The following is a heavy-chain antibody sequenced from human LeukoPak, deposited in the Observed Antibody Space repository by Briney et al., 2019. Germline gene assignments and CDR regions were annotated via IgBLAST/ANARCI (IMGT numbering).Heavy chain of an antibody. V-gene: IGHV1-69*05. CDR2: IIPIFGTA. CDR3: ARERDIVVVPAAYNWFDP. Sequence: ASVKVSCKASGYTFTSYGISWVRQAPGQGLEWMGGIIPIFGTANYAQKFQGRVTITTDESTSTAYMELSSLRSGDTAVYYCARERDIVVVPAAYNWFDPWGQGTLVTVSS. J-gene: IGHJ5*02. CDR1: GYTFTSYG. D-gene: IGHD2-2*01.